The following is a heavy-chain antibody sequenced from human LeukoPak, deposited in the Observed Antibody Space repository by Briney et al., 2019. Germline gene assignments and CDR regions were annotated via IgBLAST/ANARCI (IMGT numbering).Heavy chain of an antibody. D-gene: IGHD2-2*01. CDR3: AKYSRPAAMPYNWFDP. CDR2: ISYDGSNK. Sequence: GGSLRLSCAASGFTFSSYGMHWVRQAPGKGLEWVAVISYDGSNKYYADSVKGRFTISRDNSKNTLYLQMNSLRAEDTAVYYCAKYSRPAAMPYNWFDPWGQGTLVTVSS. CDR1: GFTFSSYG. V-gene: IGHV3-30*18. J-gene: IGHJ5*02.